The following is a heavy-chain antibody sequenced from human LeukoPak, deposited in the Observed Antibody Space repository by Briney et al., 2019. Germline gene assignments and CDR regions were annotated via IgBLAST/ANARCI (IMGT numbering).Heavy chain of an antibody. Sequence: ASVKVSCKASGYTFTSYYMHWVRQAPGQGLEWMGIINPSGGSTSYAQKFQGRVTMTRDTSTSTVYMELSSLRSEDTAVYYCARDWVTYYGSGEVNWFAPGGQGTLVTVSS. V-gene: IGHV1-46*01. CDR3: ARDWVTYYGSGEVNWFAP. CDR2: INPSGGST. J-gene: IGHJ5*02. CDR1: GYTFTSYY. D-gene: IGHD3-10*01.